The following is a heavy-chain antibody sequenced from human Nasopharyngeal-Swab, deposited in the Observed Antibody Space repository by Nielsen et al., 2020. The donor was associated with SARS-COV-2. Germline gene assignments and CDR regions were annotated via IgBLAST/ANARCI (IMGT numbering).Heavy chain of an antibody. D-gene: IGHD3-16*01. Sequence: GESLKISCAASGFTFSSCWMSWVRQAPGEGLEWVATIKKDGSDKYYVDSVKGRFTISRDNSKNTLYLQMNSLRTEDTAVYYCARERYPGTYNYDSDYWGHGALVTVSS. J-gene: IGHJ4*01. CDR2: IKKDGSDK. CDR1: GFTFSSCW. V-gene: IGHV3-7*01. CDR3: ARERYPGTYNYDSDY.